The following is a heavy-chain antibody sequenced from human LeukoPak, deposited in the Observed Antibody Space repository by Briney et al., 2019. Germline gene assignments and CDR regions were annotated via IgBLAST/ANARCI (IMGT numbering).Heavy chain of an antibody. Sequence: SGGSLRLSCAASEFTFTSYAMHWVRQAPGKGLEWVAFIRYDGTSKYCADSVKGRFTISRDDSENTLYLQMNSLTAEDTAVYYCAKDLGGTFDYWGQGTLVTVSS. D-gene: IGHD1-26*01. CDR2: IRYDGTSK. V-gene: IGHV3-30*02. CDR3: AKDLGGTFDY. J-gene: IGHJ4*02. CDR1: EFTFTSYA.